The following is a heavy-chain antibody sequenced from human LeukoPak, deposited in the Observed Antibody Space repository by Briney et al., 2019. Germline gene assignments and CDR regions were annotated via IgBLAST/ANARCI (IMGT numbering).Heavy chain of an antibody. Sequence: PSETLSLTCTVSGGSISSSSYYWGWIRQPPGKGLEWIGSIYYSGSTYYNPSLKSRVTISVDTSKNQFSLKLSSVTAADTAVYYCARDQQAAAIDYYYYYGMDVWGQGTTVTVSS. D-gene: IGHD2-2*01. CDR2: IYYSGST. CDR3: ARDQQAAAIDYYYYYGMDV. V-gene: IGHV4-39*02. CDR1: GGSISSSSYY. J-gene: IGHJ6*02.